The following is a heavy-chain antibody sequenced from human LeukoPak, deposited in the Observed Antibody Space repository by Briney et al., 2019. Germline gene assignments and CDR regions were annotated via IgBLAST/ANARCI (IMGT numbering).Heavy chain of an antibody. CDR1: GFTFSSYW. CDR2: IKQDGSEK. Sequence: GGSLRLSCAASGFTFSSYWMSWVRQAPGKGLEWVANIKQDGSEKYYVDSVKGRFTISRDNAKDSLYLQMNSLRAEDTAVYYCARSKYSSGWYYFDYWGQGTLVTVSS. D-gene: IGHD6-19*01. V-gene: IGHV3-7*05. CDR3: ARSKYSSGWYYFDY. J-gene: IGHJ4*02.